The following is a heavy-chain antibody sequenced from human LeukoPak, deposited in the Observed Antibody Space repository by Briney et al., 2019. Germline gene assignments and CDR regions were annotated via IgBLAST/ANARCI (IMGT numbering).Heavy chain of an antibody. CDR1: GFTFSSYW. CDR3: AKGPRVGYGSEAEYYFDY. Sequence: GGSLRLSCAASGFTFSSYWMTWVRQAPGKGLEWVANIKKDGSEKYYVDSVKGRFTISRDNAKNSLYLQMNSLRAEDTALYYCAKGPRVGYGSEAEYYFDYWGQGTLVTVSS. V-gene: IGHV3-7*03. J-gene: IGHJ4*02. CDR2: IKKDGSEK. D-gene: IGHD3-10*01.